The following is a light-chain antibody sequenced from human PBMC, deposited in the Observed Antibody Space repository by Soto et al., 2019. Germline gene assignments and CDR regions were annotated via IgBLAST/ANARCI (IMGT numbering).Light chain of an antibody. Sequence: QSVLTQPPSASGSPGQSVTISCTGTSSDVGAYNYVSWYQQHPGKAPKLIIYEVTKRPSGVPARFSGSKSGNTASLTVSGLQAEDEADYYCNSYAGSKNFGVFGGGTKLTVL. J-gene: IGLJ3*02. CDR1: SSDVGAYNY. CDR3: NSYAGSKNFGV. V-gene: IGLV2-8*01. CDR2: EVT.